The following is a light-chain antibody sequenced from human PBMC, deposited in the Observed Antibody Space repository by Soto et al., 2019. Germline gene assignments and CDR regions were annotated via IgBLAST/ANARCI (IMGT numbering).Light chain of an antibody. Sequence: EIVLTQSPGTLSLSPGARATLSCRASQSVSSSYLAWYQQKPGQAPRLLIYDTSNRATGIPARFSDSGSGTEFTLTISSLQSEDFAVYYCQQSNNWPPITFGQGTRLEIK. CDR1: QSVSSSY. J-gene: IGKJ5*01. V-gene: IGKV3-15*01. CDR3: QQSNNWPPIT. CDR2: DTS.